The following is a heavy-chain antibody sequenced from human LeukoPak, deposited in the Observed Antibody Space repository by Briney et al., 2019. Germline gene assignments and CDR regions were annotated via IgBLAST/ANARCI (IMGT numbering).Heavy chain of an antibody. J-gene: IGHJ4*02. Sequence: SETLSLTCAVYGGSFSGYYWSWIRQPPGKGLEWIGEINHSGSTNYNPSLKSRVTISVDTSKDQFSLKLSSVTAADTAVYYCARGTLPRSLTMIVVTPDFDYWGQGTLVTVSS. CDR1: GGSFSGYY. D-gene: IGHD3-22*01. V-gene: IGHV4-34*01. CDR3: ARGTLPRSLTMIVVTPDFDY. CDR2: INHSGST.